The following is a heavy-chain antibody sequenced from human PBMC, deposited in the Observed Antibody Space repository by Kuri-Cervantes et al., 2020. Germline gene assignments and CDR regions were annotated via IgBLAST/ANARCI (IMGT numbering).Heavy chain of an antibody. CDR3: ARDLQDYGDYESAGG. CDR1: GGTFSSYA. D-gene: IGHD4-17*01. Sequence: ASVKVSCKAPGGTFSSYAISWVRQAPGQGLEWMGWMNPNSGNTGYAQKFQGRVTMTRNTSISTAYMELSSLRSEDTAVYYCARDLQDYGDYESAGGWGQGTLVTVSS. J-gene: IGHJ4*02. V-gene: IGHV1-8*02. CDR2: MNPNSGNT.